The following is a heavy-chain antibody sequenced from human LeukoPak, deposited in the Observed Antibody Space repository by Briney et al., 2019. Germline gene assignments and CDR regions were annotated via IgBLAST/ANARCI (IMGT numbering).Heavy chain of an antibody. CDR1: GFTVSTNY. CDR3: ARRENNGYYLS. CDR2: LYSDGDTT. J-gene: IGHJ5*02. D-gene: IGHD3-22*01. V-gene: IGHV3-53*01. Sequence: GGSLRLSCAASGFTVSTNYMIWVRQAPGKGLEWVSVLYSDGDTTYYADSVKGRFIISRDNSRNTLSLQMHSLRAEDTAVYYCARRENNGYYLSWGQGTLATVSS.